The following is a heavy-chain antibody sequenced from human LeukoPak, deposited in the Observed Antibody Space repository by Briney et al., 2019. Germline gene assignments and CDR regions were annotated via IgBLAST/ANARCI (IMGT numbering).Heavy chain of an antibody. J-gene: IGHJ4*02. CDR1: GYSFTNYW. V-gene: IGHV5-51*01. CDR2: IFPGDSDT. D-gene: IGHD3-22*01. CDR3: APLGSCYYYDYFDY. Sequence: RGESLKISWKGSGYSFTNYWCGWVRQMPGKGLEGIGLIFPGDSDTKYSPSFQGHVTISAANPITTSYLQWSSLKASDTAMFYFAPLGSCYYYDYFDYWGQGTLVTVSS.